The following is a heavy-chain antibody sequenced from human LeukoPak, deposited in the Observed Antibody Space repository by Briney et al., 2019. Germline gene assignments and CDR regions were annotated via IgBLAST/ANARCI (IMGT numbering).Heavy chain of an antibody. D-gene: IGHD3-10*01. CDR3: ARLGSGEDDGGWVDY. CDR1: GYTFTRYY. V-gene: IGHV1-46*01. CDR2: ISPSGGST. J-gene: IGHJ4*02. Sequence: ASVKVSCKASGYTFTRYYIHWVRQAPGQGLEWMGIISPSGGSTSNAQKFQGRVTMTGDTSTSTVYMGLSSLRSEDTAVYYCARLGSGEDDGGWVDYWGQGTLVTVSS.